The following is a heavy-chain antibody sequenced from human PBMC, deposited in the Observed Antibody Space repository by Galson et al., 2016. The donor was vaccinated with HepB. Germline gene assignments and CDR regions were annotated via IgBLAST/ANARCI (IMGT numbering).Heavy chain of an antibody. V-gene: IGHV2-70*04. CDR3: ARIAVTGTHFDF. CDR1: STNGMR. Sequence: STNGMRVTWVRQPPGKALEWLARIDWDDEKFYSASLGARLTISKDTSKNQVVLTMTNMGSVDTGTYYCARIAVTGTHFDFWGQGTLVTVAS. D-gene: IGHD6-19*01. J-gene: IGHJ4*02. CDR2: IDWDDEK.